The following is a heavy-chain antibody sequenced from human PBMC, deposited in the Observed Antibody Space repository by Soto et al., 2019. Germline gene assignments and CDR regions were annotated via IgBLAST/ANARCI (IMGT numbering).Heavy chain of an antibody. J-gene: IGHJ4*02. D-gene: IGHD3-22*01. V-gene: IGHV1-69*13. CDR2: IIPIFGTA. CDR3: ARVEYYDSSGYYYFDY. Sequence: ASVKVSCKASGGTFSSYAISWVRQAPGQGHEWMGGIIPIFGTANYAQKFQGRVTITADESTSTAYMELSSLRSEDTAVYYCARVEYYDSSGYYYFDYWGQGTLVTVSS. CDR1: GGTFSSYA.